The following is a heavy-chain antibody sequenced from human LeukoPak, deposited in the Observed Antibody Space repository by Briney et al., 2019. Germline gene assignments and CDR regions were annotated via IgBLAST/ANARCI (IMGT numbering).Heavy chain of an antibody. D-gene: IGHD6-19*01. CDR1: GFTFSSYS. J-gene: IGHJ4*02. CDR3: ARGVYSSGWLFDY. CDR2: ISSSSSYI. V-gene: IGHV3-21*01. Sequence: GGSLRLSCAASGFTFSSYSMNWVRQAPGKGLEWVSSISSSSSYIYYADSVKGRFTISRDNAKNSLYLRMNSLRAEDTAVYYCARGVYSSGWLFDYWGQGTLVTVSS.